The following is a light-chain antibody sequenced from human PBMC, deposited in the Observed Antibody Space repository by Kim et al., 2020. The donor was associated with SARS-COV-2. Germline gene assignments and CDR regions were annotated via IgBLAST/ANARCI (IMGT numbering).Light chain of an antibody. CDR3: AAWDDSLNGWV. V-gene: IGLV1-44*01. J-gene: IGLJ3*02. CDR1: SSNIGSNT. CDR2: SNN. Sequence: ELTQPPSASGTPGQRVTISCSGSSSNIGSNTVNWYQQLPGTAPKLLIYSNNQRPSGVPDRFSGSKSGTSASLAISGLQSEDEADYYCAAWDDSLNGWVFGGVTQLTVL.